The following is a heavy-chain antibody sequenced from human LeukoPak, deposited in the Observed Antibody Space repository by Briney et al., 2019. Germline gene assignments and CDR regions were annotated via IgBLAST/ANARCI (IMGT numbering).Heavy chain of an antibody. Sequence: SETLSLTCDVSGGSLSGYYWSWIRQSPGKGLGWIAEINHSGSTNYNPSLKSRVTILVDTSKNQFSLKLSSVTAADTAVYYCARSGYYYDSSGYLPFDYWGQGTLVTVSS. CDR2: INHSGST. CDR1: GGSLSGYY. CDR3: ARSGYYYDSSGYLPFDY. J-gene: IGHJ4*02. V-gene: IGHV4-34*01. D-gene: IGHD3-22*01.